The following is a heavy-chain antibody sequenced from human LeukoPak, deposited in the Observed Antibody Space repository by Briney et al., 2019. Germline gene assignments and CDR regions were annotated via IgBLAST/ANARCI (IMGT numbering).Heavy chain of an antibody. J-gene: IGHJ5*02. D-gene: IGHD6-13*01. CDR2: IYYSGST. CDR3: ARAAGYSSRSRRGNWFDP. Sequence: TLSLTCTVSGGSISSGGYYWSWIRQHPGKGLEWIGYIYYSGSTYYNPSLKSRVTISVDTSKNQFSLKPSSVTAADTAVYYCARAAGYSSRSRRGNWFDPWGQGTLVTVSS. V-gene: IGHV4-31*03. CDR1: GGSISSGGYY.